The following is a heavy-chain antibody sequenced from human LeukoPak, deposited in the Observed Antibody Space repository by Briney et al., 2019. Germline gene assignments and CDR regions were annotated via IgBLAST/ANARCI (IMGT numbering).Heavy chain of an antibody. Sequence: GGSLRLSCAASGFTFSSYWMSWIRQAPGKGLEWVANIKQDGSEKYYVDSVKGRFTISRDNAKNPLYLQMNSLRAEDTAVYYCARDLYGGPFDYWGQGTLVTVSS. CDR2: IKQDGSEK. J-gene: IGHJ4*02. V-gene: IGHV3-7*01. CDR1: GFTFSSYW. D-gene: IGHD4-23*01. CDR3: ARDLYGGPFDY.